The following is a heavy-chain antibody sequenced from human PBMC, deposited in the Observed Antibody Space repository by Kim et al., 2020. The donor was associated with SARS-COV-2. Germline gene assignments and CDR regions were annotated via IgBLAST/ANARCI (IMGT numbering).Heavy chain of an antibody. J-gene: IGHJ4*02. V-gene: IGHV3-23*01. Sequence: GRFTISRDNSKNTRYLQMNSLRAEDTAVYYCAKDSRSYYDSSGYYSPVATWGQGTLVTVSS. D-gene: IGHD3-22*01. CDR3: AKDSRSYYDSSGYYSPVAT.